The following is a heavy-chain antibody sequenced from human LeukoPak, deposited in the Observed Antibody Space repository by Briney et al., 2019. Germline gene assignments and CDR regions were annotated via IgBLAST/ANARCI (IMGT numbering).Heavy chain of an antibody. CDR2: IYYSGST. V-gene: IGHV4-30-4*01. J-gene: IGHJ4*02. CDR1: GDSINSGDYY. D-gene: IGHD6-6*01. Sequence: SETLSLTCTVSGDSINSGDYYWSWIRQPPGKGLEWIGYIYYSGSTYYNPSLKSRLTISGDTSKNQFSLRLSSVTAADTAVYYCARGTWSSSIDYWGQGTLVTVSS. CDR3: ARGTWSSSIDY.